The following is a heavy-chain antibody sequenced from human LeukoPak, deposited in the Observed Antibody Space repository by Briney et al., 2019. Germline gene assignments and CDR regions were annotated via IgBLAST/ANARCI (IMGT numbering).Heavy chain of an antibody. D-gene: IGHD2-8*01. CDR2: ISAQHGQT. V-gene: IGHV1-18*01. CDR1: GYSENFYG. J-gene: IGHJ4*02. Sequence: ASVTVSCKTSGYSENFYGITWVRQVAGQGLEWMGWISAQHGQTEYAPNSQDRVTMTTDTYTNTAYMELRSLRSDDTAVYYCAGSLGYCTSNVCYLKYWGQGTLVTVSS. CDR3: AGSLGYCTSNVCYLKY.